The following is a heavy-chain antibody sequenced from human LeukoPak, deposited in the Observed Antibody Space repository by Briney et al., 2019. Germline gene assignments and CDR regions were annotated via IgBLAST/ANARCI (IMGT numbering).Heavy chain of an antibody. CDR2: ISSNGGHT. CDR1: GFSFSICS. CDR3: VKATVTSSYFDYFDS. V-gene: IGHV3-64D*09. J-gene: IGHJ4*02. D-gene: IGHD4-17*01. Sequence: PGGSLRLSCSASGFSFSICSMHWVRQAPGKGLEYVSAISSNGGHTNYADSVKSRFTISRDDSKNTLYLQMSSLRAEDTAVYYCVKATVTSSYFDYFDSWGQGTRVTVSS.